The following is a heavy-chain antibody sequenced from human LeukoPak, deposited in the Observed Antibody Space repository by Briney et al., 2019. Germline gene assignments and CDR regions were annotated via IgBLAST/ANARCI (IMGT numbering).Heavy chain of an antibody. D-gene: IGHD2-2*01. CDR2: INTNTGNP. Sequence: ASVTVSCKASVYTFTHYASNWVRQAPGQGLEWMGWINTNTGNPTYVQGFTGRFVFSLDSSVSTAYLQICSLKAEDTAVYYCARGSRVVPAAMPGRNYYGMDVWGKGTTVTVSS. CDR3: ARGSRVVPAAMPGRNYYGMDV. J-gene: IGHJ6*04. CDR1: VYTFTHYA. V-gene: IGHV7-4-1*01.